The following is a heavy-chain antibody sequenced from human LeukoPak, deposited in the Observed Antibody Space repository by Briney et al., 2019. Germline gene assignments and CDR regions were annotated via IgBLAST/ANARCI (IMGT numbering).Heavy chain of an antibody. D-gene: IGHD2-15*01. J-gene: IGHJ4*02. V-gene: IGHV1-8*01. CDR1: GYTFTSYD. CDR3: ASGYCSGGSCLGY. CDR2: MNPNSGNT. Sequence: ASVKVSCKASGYTFTSYDINWVQQATGQGLEWMGWMNPNSGNTGYAQKFQGRVTMTRNTSISTAYMELSSLRSEDTAVYYRASGYCSGGSCLGYWGQGTLVTVSS.